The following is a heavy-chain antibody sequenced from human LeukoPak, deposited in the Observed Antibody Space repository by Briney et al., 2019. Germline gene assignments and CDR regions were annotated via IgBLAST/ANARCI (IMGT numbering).Heavy chain of an antibody. J-gene: IGHJ4*02. D-gene: IGHD3-16*01. Sequence: SETLSLTCTVSGGSISTSGYYWGWIRQPPGKGLEWIGNIYHSGSTYYNPSLKSRVTISVDTSKNQFSLKLSSVTAADTAVYYCARKRLSVWGAKFDYWGQGTLVTVSS. V-gene: IGHV4-39*07. CDR1: GGSISTSGYY. CDR3: ARKRLSVWGAKFDY. CDR2: IYHSGST.